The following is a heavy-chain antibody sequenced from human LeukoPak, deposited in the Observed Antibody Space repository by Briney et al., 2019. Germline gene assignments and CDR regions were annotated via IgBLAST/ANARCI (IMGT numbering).Heavy chain of an antibody. J-gene: IGHJ6*03. CDR1: GGNFISYA. CDR2: IIPMFGTS. D-gene: IGHD3-10*01. CDR3: ARGRGFTMVRGVRRGYYYMDV. Sequence: ASVKVSCKASGGNFISYAVSWVRQAPGQGLEWMGGIIPMFGTSNYAQKFQGRVTMTRNTSISTAYMELSSLRSEDTAVYYRARGRGFTMVRGVRRGYYYMDVWGKGTTVTVSS. V-gene: IGHV1-69*05.